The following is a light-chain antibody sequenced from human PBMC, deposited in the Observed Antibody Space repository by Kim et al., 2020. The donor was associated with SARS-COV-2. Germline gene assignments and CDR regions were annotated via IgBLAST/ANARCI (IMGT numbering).Light chain of an antibody. V-gene: IGKV1-39*01. J-gene: IGKJ5*01. CDR2: GTS. CDR3: QQGYSTPQIT. Sequence: SVGDRVTITCRASQSITNSGNWYQHKPGKAPNLLIHGTSTLQSGVPSRFSAGGSGTDFTLTISGLQPEDFATYYCQQGYSTPQITFGPGTRLEIK. CDR1: QSITNS.